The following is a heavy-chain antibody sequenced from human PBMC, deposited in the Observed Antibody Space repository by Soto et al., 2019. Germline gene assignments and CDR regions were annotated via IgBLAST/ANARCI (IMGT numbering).Heavy chain of an antibody. J-gene: IGHJ4*02. CDR3: ARSPYSSGYYYAIDY. CDR1: GYTHIMYY. D-gene: IGHD3-22*01. V-gene: IGHV1-46*01. Sequence: ASVKVSCKASGYTHIMYYIHCMRQAPGQGLEWMGLINPSGGSTTYAQKFQGRATMTRDTSTSTVYMDLSSLRSEDSAVYYCARSPYSSGYYYAIDYWGQGTQVTVSS. CDR2: INPSGGST.